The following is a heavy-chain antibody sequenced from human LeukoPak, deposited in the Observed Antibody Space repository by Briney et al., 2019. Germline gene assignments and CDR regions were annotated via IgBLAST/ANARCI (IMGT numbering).Heavy chain of an antibody. V-gene: IGHV4-30-2*01. D-gene: IGHD6-25*01. CDR2: IYHSGST. J-gene: IGHJ4*02. CDR3: AREPQQRGFDY. CDR1: GGSISSGGYS. Sequence: PSETLSLTCAVSGGSISSGGYSWSWIRQPPGKGLEWIGYIYHSGSTYYNPSLKSRVTMSVDTSKNQFSLNLNSVTAADTAVYYCAREPQQRGFDYWGQGTLVTVSS.